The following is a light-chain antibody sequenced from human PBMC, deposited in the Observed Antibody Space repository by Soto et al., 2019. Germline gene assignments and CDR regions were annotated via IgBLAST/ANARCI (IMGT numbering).Light chain of an antibody. CDR2: GNS. CDR3: QSYDSSLSGPV. CDR1: SSNIGAGYD. V-gene: IGLV1-40*01. Sequence: QSFLTQPPSVSGAPGQRVTISCTGSSSNIGAGYDVHWYQQLPGTAPKLLIYGNSNRPSGVPDRFSGSKSGTSASLAITGLQAEDEADYYCQSYDSSLSGPVFGTGTKVTVL. J-gene: IGLJ1*01.